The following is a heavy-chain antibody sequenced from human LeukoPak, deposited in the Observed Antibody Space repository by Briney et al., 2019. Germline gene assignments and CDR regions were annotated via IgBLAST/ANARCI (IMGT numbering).Heavy chain of an antibody. CDR3: AGHHPRNTVDF. V-gene: IGHV4-59*08. J-gene: IGHJ4*02. CDR2: ISDIGSI. Sequence: TTSETLSLTCTVSGGSISAYSWGWIRQPPGKGLEWIAYISDIGSINYNPSLKSRVTISLDTSKNQLSLKLSSVTAADTAVYYCAGHHPRNTVDFWGQGTLVTVSS. D-gene: IGHD2-8*02. CDR1: GGSISAYS.